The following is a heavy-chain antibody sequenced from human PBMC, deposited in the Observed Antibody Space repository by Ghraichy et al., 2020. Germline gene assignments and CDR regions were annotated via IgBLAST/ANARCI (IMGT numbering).Heavy chain of an antibody. Sequence: GGSLRLSCAASGFTFSSYSMNWVRQAPGKGLEWVSSISSSSSSIYYADSLKGRFTISRDNSKNSLYLQMNSLRAEDTALYYCARNSYGIIASYYSYGLAEWAQGTTVTASS. CDR3: ARNSYGIIASYYSYGLAE. D-gene: IGHD2-21*01. V-gene: IGHV3-21*01. CDR1: GFTFSSYS. CDR2: ISSSSSSI. J-gene: IGHJ6*02.